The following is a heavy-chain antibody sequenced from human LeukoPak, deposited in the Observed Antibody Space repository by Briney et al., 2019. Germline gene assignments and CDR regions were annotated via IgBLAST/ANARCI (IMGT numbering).Heavy chain of an antibody. CDR2: INHSGST. Sequence: SETLSLTCTVSGDSISSSSYYWGWIRQPPGKGLEWIGEINHSGSTNYNPSLKSRVTISVDTSKNQFSLKLSSVTAADTAVYYCARGGTAMDRRFDYWGQGTLVTVSS. CDR1: GDSISSSSYY. CDR3: ARGGTAMDRRFDY. J-gene: IGHJ4*02. D-gene: IGHD5-18*01. V-gene: IGHV4-39*07.